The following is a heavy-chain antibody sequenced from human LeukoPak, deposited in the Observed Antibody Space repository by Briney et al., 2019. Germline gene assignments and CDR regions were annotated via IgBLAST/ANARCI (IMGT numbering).Heavy chain of an antibody. J-gene: IGHJ3*02. D-gene: IGHD6-13*01. Sequence: SETLPLTCTVSGGSISSYYWSWIRQPPGKGLEWIGYIYYSGSTNYNPSLKSRVTISVDTSKNQFSLKLSSVTAADTAVYYCARVTAGTIDAFDIWGQGTMVTVSS. CDR3: ARVTAGTIDAFDI. CDR1: GGSISSYY. CDR2: IYYSGST. V-gene: IGHV4-59*01.